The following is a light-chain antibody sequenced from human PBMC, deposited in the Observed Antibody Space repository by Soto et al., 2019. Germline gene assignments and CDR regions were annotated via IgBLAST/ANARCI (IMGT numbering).Light chain of an antibody. Sequence: QSALAQPASVSGSPGQSITTFCTGTSSDLGAYNSVSWYQQHPHRAPQVIIYKGTQRPSGVSNRVSGSTSGNAASLTPSALQADDEADYFCCSSAPESTYVFGTGTKVIV. CDR3: CSSAPESTYV. J-gene: IGLJ1*01. V-gene: IGLV2-23*01. CDR1: SSDLGAYNS. CDR2: KGT.